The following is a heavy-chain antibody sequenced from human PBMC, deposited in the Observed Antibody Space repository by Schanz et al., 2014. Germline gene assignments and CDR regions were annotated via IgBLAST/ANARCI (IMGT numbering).Heavy chain of an antibody. CDR2: IWYDGTDR. CDR1: GFTFNNYG. V-gene: IGHV3-33*01. Sequence: QVQLVESGGGVVRPGRSLRLSCAASGFTFNNYGMHWVRQAPGKGLEWVAVIWYDGTDRYYADSVKGRFTISRDNSKNTLYLQMNSLRAEDTAVYYCAREKRRTEVVLDHWGQGTLVTVS. J-gene: IGHJ4*02. CDR3: AREKRRTEVVLDH.